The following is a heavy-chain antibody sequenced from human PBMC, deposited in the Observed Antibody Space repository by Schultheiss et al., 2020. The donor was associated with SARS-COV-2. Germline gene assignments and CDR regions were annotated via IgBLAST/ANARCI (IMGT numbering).Heavy chain of an antibody. V-gene: IGHV3-33*01. D-gene: IGHD2-15*01. J-gene: IGHJ5*02. Sequence: GGSLRLSCAASGFTFSSYGMHWVRQAPGKGLEWVAVIWYDGSNKYYADSVKGRFTISRDNSKNTLYLQMNSLRAEDTAVYYCARDRVVVAATGWFDPWGQGTLVTVSS. CDR3: ARDRVVVAATGWFDP. CDR1: GFTFSSYG. CDR2: IWYDGSNK.